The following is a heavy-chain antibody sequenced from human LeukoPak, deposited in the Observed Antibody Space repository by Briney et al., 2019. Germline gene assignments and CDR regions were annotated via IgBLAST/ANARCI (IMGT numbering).Heavy chain of an antibody. J-gene: IGHJ4*02. V-gene: IGHV3-74*01. CDR2: IASDGSST. CDR3: ARGRPHGNDY. D-gene: IGHD4-23*01. CDR1: GFTFSSYW. Sequence: GGSLRLSCAASGFTFSSYWMNWVRQAPGKGLVWVSRIASDGSSTTYADSVKGRFSISRDNAKNTQYLQMNSLRVEDTAVYYCARGRPHGNDYWGQGTLVTVSS.